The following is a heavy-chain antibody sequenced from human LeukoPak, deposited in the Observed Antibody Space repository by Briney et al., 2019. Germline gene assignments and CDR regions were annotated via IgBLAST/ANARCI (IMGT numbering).Heavy chain of an antibody. D-gene: IGHD1-1*01. J-gene: IGHJ3*02. CDR3: AKSLFTSATGTGRAFHI. CDR1: GFTFSKFP. V-gene: IGHV3-23*01. Sequence: GGSLRLSCAASGFTFSKFPMGWVCQAPGRGLEWVSAISASGDVTFYADSLRGRFTISRDNSKSTLYLQMNGLRAEDTAIFYCAKSLFTSATGTGRAFHIWGQGTRVTVSS. CDR2: ISASGDVT.